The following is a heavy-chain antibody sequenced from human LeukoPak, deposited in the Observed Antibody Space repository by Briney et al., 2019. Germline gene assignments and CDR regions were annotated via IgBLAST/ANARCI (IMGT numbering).Heavy chain of an antibody. D-gene: IGHD3-22*01. J-gene: IGHJ3*02. CDR1: GDSVSSNSAA. CDR3: TTDPQFYYDSSVVDI. CDR2: TYYRSKWYN. Sequence: PSQTLSLTCAISGDSVSSNSAAWNWIRQSPSRGLEWLGRTYYRSKWYNDYAVSVKSRITINPDASKNQFSLQLNSVTPEDTAVYYCTTDPQFYYDSSVVDIWGQGTMVTVSS. V-gene: IGHV6-1*01.